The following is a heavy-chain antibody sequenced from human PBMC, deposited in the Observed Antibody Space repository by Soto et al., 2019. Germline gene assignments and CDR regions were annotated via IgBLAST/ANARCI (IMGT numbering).Heavy chain of an antibody. V-gene: IGHV4-59*01. D-gene: IGHD3-10*01. J-gene: IGHJ4*02. Sequence: QVQLQESGPGLVKPSETLSLTCTVSGGSISSYYWSWIRQPPGKGLEWIGYIYYSGSTNYNPSLKRRVTISVDTSKNQFSLKLSSVTAADTAVYYCARVRYYGSGSYYNPAYYFDYWGQGTLVTVSS. CDR3: ARVRYYGSGSYYNPAYYFDY. CDR2: IYYSGST. CDR1: GGSISSYY.